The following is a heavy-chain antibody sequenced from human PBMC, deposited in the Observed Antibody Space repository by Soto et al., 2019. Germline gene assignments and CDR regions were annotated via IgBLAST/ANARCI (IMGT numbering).Heavy chain of an antibody. CDR3: ARDRPLFLEFMDV. D-gene: IGHD3-3*01. J-gene: IGHJ6*02. V-gene: IGHV3-7*03. CDR1: GFSFRTYW. CDR2: IKEDGNEK. Sequence: PGGSLRLSCEASGFSFRTYWMSWFRQAPGKGLEWVANIKEDGNEKDYVDSVRGRFFISRDNAKSSLYLQMDSLRAEDTAVYYCARDRPLFLEFMDVWGQGTTVTVSS.